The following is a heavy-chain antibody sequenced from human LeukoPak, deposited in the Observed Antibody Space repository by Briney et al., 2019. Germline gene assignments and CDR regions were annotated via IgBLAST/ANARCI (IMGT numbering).Heavy chain of an antibody. D-gene: IGHD6-19*01. J-gene: IGHJ4*02. CDR2: ISSSSSYI. CDR1: GFTFSSYS. V-gene: IGHV3-21*01. CDR3: AREPANSSGWSYWEGIFDY. Sequence: GGSLRLSCAASGFTFSSYSMNWVRQAPGKGLEWVSSISSSSSYIYYADSVKGRFTISRDNAKNSLYLQMNSLRAEDTAVYYCAREPANSSGWSYWEGIFDYWGQGTLV.